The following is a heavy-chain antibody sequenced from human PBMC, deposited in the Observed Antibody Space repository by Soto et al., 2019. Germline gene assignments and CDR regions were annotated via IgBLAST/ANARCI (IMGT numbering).Heavy chain of an antibody. Sequence: EVQLLESGGGLVQPGGSLRLSCAVSGFSFSTYAMSWVRQAPGKGLEWVSGISAGGGNTYYADSVRGRFTLSRENSKDKMYLQITSLRAEDTAFYYCAKHDEYKLVSWFDPWGQGTLVTVSS. CDR2: ISAGGGNT. J-gene: IGHJ5*02. D-gene: IGHD2-8*02. V-gene: IGHV3-23*01. CDR3: AKHDEYKLVSWFDP. CDR1: GFSFSTYA.